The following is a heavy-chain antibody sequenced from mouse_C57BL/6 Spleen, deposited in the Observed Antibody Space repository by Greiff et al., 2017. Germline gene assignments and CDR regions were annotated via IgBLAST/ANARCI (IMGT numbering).Heavy chain of an antibody. CDR3: ARETYYGKGGNYFDY. V-gene: IGHV1-80*01. Sequence: VQRVESGAELVKPGASVKISCKASGYAFSSYWMNWVKQRPGKGLEWIGQIYPGDGDTNYNGKFKGKATLTADKSSSTAYMQLSSLTSEDSAVYFCARETYYGKGGNYFDYWGQGTTLTVSS. D-gene: IGHD2-1*01. CDR2: IYPGDGDT. CDR1: GYAFSSYW. J-gene: IGHJ2*01.